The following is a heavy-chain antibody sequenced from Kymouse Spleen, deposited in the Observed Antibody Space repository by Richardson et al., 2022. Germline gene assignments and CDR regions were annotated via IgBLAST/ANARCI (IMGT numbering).Heavy chain of an antibody. J-gene: IGHJ4*02. CDR3: ARGQGEQWLPFDY. CDR2: INHSGST. CDR1: GGSFSGYY. D-gene: IGHD6-19*01. V-gene: IGHV4-34*01. Sequence: QVQLQQWGAGLLKPSETLSLTCAVYGGSFSGYYWSWIRQPPGKGLEWIGEINHSGSTNYNPSLKSRVTISVDTSKNQFSLKLSSVTAADTAVYYCARGQGEQWLPFDYWGQGTLVTVSS.